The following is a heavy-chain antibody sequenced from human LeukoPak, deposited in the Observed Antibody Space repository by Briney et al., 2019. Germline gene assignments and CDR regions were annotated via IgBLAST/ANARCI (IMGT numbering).Heavy chain of an antibody. CDR2: ISWNSGSI. Sequence: GGSLRLSCAASGFTFDDYAMHWVRQAPGKGLEWVSGISWNSGSIGYADSVKGRFTISRDNAKNSLYLQMNSLRAEDTAVYYCARKNTAKVRYYYYYMDVWGKGTTVTVSS. D-gene: IGHD5-18*01. V-gene: IGHV3-9*01. CDR1: GFTFDDYA. J-gene: IGHJ6*03. CDR3: ARKNTAKVRYYYYYMDV.